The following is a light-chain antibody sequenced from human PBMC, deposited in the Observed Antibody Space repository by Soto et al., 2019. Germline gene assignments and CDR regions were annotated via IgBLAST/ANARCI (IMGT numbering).Light chain of an antibody. J-gene: IGLJ2*01. Sequence: QSVLTQSPSASASLGASVKLTCTLSSGHSSYAIAWHQQQAEKGPRYLMRLNSDGSHSKGDGIPDRFSGSSSGAERYLTISSLQSEDEADYYCQTWGTGFHVVFGGGTKLTVL. CDR1: SGHSSYA. V-gene: IGLV4-69*01. CDR3: QTWGTGFHVV. CDR2: LNSDGSH.